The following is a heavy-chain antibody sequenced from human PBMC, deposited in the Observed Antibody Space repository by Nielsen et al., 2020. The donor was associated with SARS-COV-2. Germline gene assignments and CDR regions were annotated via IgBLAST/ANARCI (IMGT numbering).Heavy chain of an antibody. CDR2: ISYDGSNK. D-gene: IGHD6-6*01. CDR3: ARASIAARLYLDY. V-gene: IGHV3-30-3*01. J-gene: IGHJ4*02. CDR1: GFSFSSYA. Sequence: GESLKISCAASGFSFSSYAMHWVRQAPGKGLEWVAVISYDGSNKYYADSVKGRFTISRDNSKNTLYLQMNSLRAEDTAVYYCARASIAARLYLDYWGQGTLVTVSS.